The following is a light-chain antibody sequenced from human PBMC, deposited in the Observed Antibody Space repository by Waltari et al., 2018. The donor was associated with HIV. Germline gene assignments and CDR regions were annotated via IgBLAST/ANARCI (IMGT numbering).Light chain of an antibody. CDR2: WAS. CDR3: QQFYTTTWS. Sequence: DIVVTQSPDSLAVSLGGRAAMNCKSTQSLLYSSNNKNYLAWYQKKPVQPPKLLIYWASTRASGVPARFSGSGSGTNFTLTINGLQAEDVAIYYCQQFYTTTWSFGPGTRVEI. J-gene: IGKJ1*01. CDR1: QSLLYSSNNKNY. V-gene: IGKV4-1*01.